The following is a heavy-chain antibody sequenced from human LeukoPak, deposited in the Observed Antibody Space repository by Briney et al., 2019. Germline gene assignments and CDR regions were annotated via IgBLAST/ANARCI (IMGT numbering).Heavy chain of an antibody. CDR2: INHSGST. CDR1: GGSFSGYY. CDR3: ARSAPYNHSKNRNGPGDY. Sequence: KSSETLSLTCAVYGGSFSGYYWSWIRQPPVKGLEWIGEINHSGSTNYNPSLKSRVTISVDTSKNQFSLKLSSVTAADTAVYYCARSAPYNHSKNRNGPGDYWGQGTLVTVSS. V-gene: IGHV4-34*01. D-gene: IGHD1-14*01. J-gene: IGHJ4*02.